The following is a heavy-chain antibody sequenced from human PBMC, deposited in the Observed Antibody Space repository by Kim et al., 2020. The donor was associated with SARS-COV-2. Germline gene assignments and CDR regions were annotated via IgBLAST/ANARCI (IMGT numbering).Heavy chain of an antibody. CDR2: ISGSGGDT. CDR3: AKNGHYCSGGNCYYGN. D-gene: IGHD2-15*01. Sequence: GGSLRLSCGVSGFPFSIYDMNWVRQAPGKGLEWVSAISGSGGDTYYADSVKGRFTISRDNSRNTLFLQMNSLSAEDTAVYYCAKNGHYCSGGNCYYGNWGQGTLVTVSS. J-gene: IGHJ4*02. V-gene: IGHV3-23*01. CDR1: GFPFSIYD.